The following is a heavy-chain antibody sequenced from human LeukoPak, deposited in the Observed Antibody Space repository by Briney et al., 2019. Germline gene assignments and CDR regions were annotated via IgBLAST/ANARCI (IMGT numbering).Heavy chain of an antibody. CDR3: AMYADYGGSWPLDY. D-gene: IGHD4/OR15-4a*01. J-gene: IGHJ4*02. Sequence: GGSLRLSCVASGFTFTKYAIHWVRQAPGKGLEWVAVISKDGSNEDYLDSVKGRFTISRDNSKNTVFLQMNTLRGEDTGVYYCAMYADYGGSWPLDYWGQGTLVIVSS. V-gene: IGHV3-30*03. CDR2: ISKDGSNE. CDR1: GFTFTKYA.